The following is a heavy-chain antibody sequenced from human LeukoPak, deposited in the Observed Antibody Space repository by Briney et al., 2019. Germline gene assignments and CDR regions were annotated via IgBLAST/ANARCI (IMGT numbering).Heavy chain of an antibody. CDR2: IYYSGST. J-gene: IGHJ5*02. D-gene: IGHD5-24*01. V-gene: IGHV4-59*01. Sequence: KPSETLSLTCTVSGGSISSYYWSWIRQPPGKGLEWIGYIYYSGSTNYNPSLKSRVTISVDTSKNQFSLKLSSVTAADTAVYYCARDRGDGYMAFDPWGQGTLVTVSS. CDR3: ARDRGDGYMAFDP. CDR1: GGSISSYY.